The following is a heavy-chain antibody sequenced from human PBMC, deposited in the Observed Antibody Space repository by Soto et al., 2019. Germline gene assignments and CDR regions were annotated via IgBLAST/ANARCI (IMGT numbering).Heavy chain of an antibody. Sequence: SETLSLTCAVYGGSFSGYYWSWIRQPPGKGLEWIGEINHSGSTNYNPSLKSRVTISVDTSKNQFSLKLSSVTAADTAVYYCARGLEYYDFWSGYYRGYYYYGMDVWGQGTTVTVSS. J-gene: IGHJ6*02. CDR3: ARGLEYYDFWSGYYRGYYYYGMDV. D-gene: IGHD3-3*01. CDR2: INHSGST. CDR1: GGSFSGYY. V-gene: IGHV4-34*01.